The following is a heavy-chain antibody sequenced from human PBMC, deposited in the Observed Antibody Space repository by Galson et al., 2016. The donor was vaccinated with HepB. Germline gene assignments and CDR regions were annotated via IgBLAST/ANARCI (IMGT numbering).Heavy chain of an antibody. D-gene: IGHD1-26*01. J-gene: IGHJ5*02. CDR2: IXXXGXXX. Sequence: SLRLSCAASGFTLSTXXSHXXXWVXXXPGXXLVXXXRIXXXGXXXNYXXSVKGRFTISRDNAKXTICXXMNSLRVXXTAVYHCVREVLRDXGGFDPWGQGTQXXVSS. CDR1: GFTLSTXX. V-gene: IGHV3-74*01. CDR3: VREVLRDXGGFDP.